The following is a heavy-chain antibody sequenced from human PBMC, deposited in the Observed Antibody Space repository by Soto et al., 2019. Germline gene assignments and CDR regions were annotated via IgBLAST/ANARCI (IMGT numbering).Heavy chain of an antibody. CDR1: GYTFTGYY. Sequence: ASVKVSCKASGYTFTGYYMHWVRQAPGQELEWMGLINPNSGGTNYAQKFQGWVTMTRDTSISTAYMELSSLRSDSTGMYYCARSVVRRAEGVAVYYFFYYGMDVWGQGTTVTVSS. CDR2: INPNSGGT. CDR3: ARSVVRRAEGVAVYYFFYYGMDV. D-gene: IGHD6-19*01. V-gene: IGHV1-2*04. J-gene: IGHJ6*02.